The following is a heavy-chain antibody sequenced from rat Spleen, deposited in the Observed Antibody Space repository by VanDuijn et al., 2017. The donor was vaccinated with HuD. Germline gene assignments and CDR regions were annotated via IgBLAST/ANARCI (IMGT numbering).Heavy chain of an antibody. CDR1: GFTFNNYW. Sequence: EVQLVESGGGLVQPETSLKLSCVASGFTFNNYWMTWIRQTPGKGLEWVAFLSYDGSKTFYRDSVKGRFTISRDNAKSTLYLQMDSLRSEDTATYYCARLGDMIPAFYFDYWGQGVMVIVSS. CDR2: LSYDGSKT. CDR3: ARLGDMIPAFYFDY. V-gene: IGHV5-31*01. J-gene: IGHJ2*01. D-gene: IGHD4-1*01.